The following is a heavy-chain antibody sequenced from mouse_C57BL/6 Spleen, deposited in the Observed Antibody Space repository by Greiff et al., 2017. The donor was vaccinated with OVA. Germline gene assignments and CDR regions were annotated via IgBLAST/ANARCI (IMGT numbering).Heavy chain of an antibody. D-gene: IGHD2-4*01. V-gene: IGHV1-55*01. Sequence: QVQLQQPGAELVKPGASVKMSCKASGYTFTSYWITWVKQRPGQGLEWIGDIYPGSGSTNYNEKFKSKATLTVDTSSSTAYMQLNSLTSEDSAVYYCGREGDYDGGAWFAYWGQGTLVTVSA. CDR2: IYPGSGST. J-gene: IGHJ3*01. CDR1: GYTFTSYW. CDR3: GREGDYDGGAWFAY.